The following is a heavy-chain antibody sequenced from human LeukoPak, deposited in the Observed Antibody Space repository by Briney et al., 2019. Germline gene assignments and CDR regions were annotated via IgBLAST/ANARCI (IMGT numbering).Heavy chain of an antibody. J-gene: IGHJ4*02. CDR1: GFTFSSYG. Sequence: GGSLRLSCAASGFTFSSYGMLWVRQAPGKGLEWVAVISYDGSNKYYADSVKGRFTISRDNSKNTLYLQMNSLRAEDTAVYYCAKDHYDILTGYPDYWGQGTLVTVSS. CDR3: AKDHYDILTGYPDY. D-gene: IGHD3-9*01. V-gene: IGHV3-30*18. CDR2: ISYDGSNK.